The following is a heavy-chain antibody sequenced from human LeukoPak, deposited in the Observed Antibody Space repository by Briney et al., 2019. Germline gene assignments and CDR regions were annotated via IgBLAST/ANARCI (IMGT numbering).Heavy chain of an antibody. CDR2: IVGSNGKT. CDR3: AKNIAVVPAFVYFDY. V-gene: IGHV3-23*01. Sequence: GGSLRLSCAASGFTFSTYTMHWFRQAPGKGLDWVSGIVGSNGKTYYADSVKGRFTISRDNSKNTLYLQMNSLRAEDTAVYYCAKNIAVVPAFVYFDYWGQGTLVTVSS. CDR1: GFTFSTYT. D-gene: IGHD2-2*01. J-gene: IGHJ4*02.